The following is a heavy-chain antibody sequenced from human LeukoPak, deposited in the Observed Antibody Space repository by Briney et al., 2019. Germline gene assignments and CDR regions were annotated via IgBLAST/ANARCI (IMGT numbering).Heavy chain of an antibody. CDR2: IYYSGST. CDR3: ARLSGGNSRLHYYYGMDV. J-gene: IGHJ6*02. V-gene: IGHV4-31*03. CDR1: GGSISSGGYY. D-gene: IGHD4-23*01. Sequence: SQTLSLTCTVSGGSISSGGYYWSWIRQHPGKSLEWTGYIYYSGSTYYNPSLKSRVTISVDTSKNQFSLKLSSVTAADTAVYYCARLSGGNSRLHYYYGMDVWGQGTTVTVSS.